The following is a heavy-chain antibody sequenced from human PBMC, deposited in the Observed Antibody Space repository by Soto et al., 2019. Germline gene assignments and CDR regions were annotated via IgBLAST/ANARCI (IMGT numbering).Heavy chain of an antibody. CDR2: ISYDGSIK. J-gene: IGHJ4*02. CDR1: GFTFSSYA. CDR3: ARGGYYYGSGSYYTLDY. V-gene: IGHV3-30-3*01. Sequence: QVQLVESRGGVVQPGKSLRLSCAASGFTFSSYAMHWVRQAPGKGLEWVAVISYDGSIKYYTDSVKGRFTISRDNSKNTLFLQMNSLRAEDTAVYYCARGGYYYGSGSYYTLDYWGQGTLVTVSS. D-gene: IGHD3-10*01.